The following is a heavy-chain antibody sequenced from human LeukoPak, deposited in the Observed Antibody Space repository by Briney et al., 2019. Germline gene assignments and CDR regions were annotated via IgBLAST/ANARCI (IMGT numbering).Heavy chain of an antibody. V-gene: IGHV1-2*02. CDR1: GYTFTGYY. D-gene: IGHD3-16*02. CDR3: ARDDSEDYDYVWGSYRYTQDY. CDR2: INPNSGGT. Sequence: ASVKVSCKASGYTFTGYYMHWVRQTPGQGLEWMGWINPNSGGTNYAQKSQGRVTMTRDTSISTAYMELSRLRSDDTAAYYCARDDSEDYDYVWGSYRYTQDYWGQGILVTVSS. J-gene: IGHJ4*02.